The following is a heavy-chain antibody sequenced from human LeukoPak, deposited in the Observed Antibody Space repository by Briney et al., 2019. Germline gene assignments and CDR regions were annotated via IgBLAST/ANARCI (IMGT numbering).Heavy chain of an antibody. CDR3: AKDLAEQHDGQI. CDR2: IRGEGKDR. V-gene: IGHV3-43*02. Sequence: GGSLRLTCVASGFTFHDYAVVHWVRQAPGKGLEWICLIRGEGKDRYSGEYGDSVKGRFTVSRDNSKNSLYLQMDSLTTEDTALYFCAKDLAEQHDGQIWGQGTMVTVSA. J-gene: IGHJ3*02. CDR1: GFTFHDYA. D-gene: IGHD6-13*01.